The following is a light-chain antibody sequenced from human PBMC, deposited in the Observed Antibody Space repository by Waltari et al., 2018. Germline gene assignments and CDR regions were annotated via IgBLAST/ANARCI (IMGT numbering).Light chain of an antibody. J-gene: IGLJ2*01. CDR2: EVS. CDR3: SSYTSSSTLV. Sequence: QSALTQPASVSGSPGQSITISCTGTSSDVGGSNYVSWYQQHPGKAPRLMIYEVSKRPSGVSNRFSGSKSGNTASLTISGLQAEDEADYYCSSYTSSSTLVFGGGTKLTVL. CDR1: SSDVGGSNY. V-gene: IGLV2-14*01.